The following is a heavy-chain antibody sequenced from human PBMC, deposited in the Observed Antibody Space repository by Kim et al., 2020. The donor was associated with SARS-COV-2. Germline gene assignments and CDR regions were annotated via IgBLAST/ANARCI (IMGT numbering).Heavy chain of an antibody. CDR1: GFTFSSYG. J-gene: IGHJ5*02. D-gene: IGHD6-6*01. CDR2: ISYDGSNK. CDR3: AKVYSSSTGGFDP. V-gene: IGHV3-30*18. Sequence: GGSLRLSCAASGFTFSSYGMHWVRQAPGKGLEWVAVISYDGSNKYYADSVKGRFTISRDNSKNTLYLQMNSLRAEDTAVYYCAKVYSSSTGGFDPWGQGTLVTVSS.